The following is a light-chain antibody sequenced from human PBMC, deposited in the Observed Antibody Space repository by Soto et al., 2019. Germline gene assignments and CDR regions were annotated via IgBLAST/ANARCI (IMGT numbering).Light chain of an antibody. Sequence: DIQLTQSPSFLSASVGDRVTITCRASQGISSYLAWYQQKPGKAPKLVIYAASTLQSGVPSRFSGSGSGTEFPLTISSLQPEDFAVYYCQQLNFYPLTFGGGTKVEI. CDR2: AAS. V-gene: IGKV1-9*01. J-gene: IGKJ4*01. CDR3: QQLNFYPLT. CDR1: QGISSY.